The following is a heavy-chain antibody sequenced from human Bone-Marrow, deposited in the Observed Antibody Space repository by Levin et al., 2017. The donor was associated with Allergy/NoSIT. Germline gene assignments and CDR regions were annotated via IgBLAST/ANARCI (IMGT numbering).Heavy chain of an antibody. CDR1: GFTFSSYA. V-gene: IGHV3-23*01. CDR3: AKVVRYYDSSGPGDY. Sequence: GESLKISCAASGFTFSSYAMSWVRQAPGKGLEWVSAISGSGGSTYYADSVKGRFTISRDNSKNTLYLQMNSLRAEDTAVYYCAKVVRYYDSSGPGDYWGQGTLVTVSS. D-gene: IGHD3-22*01. CDR2: ISGSGGST. J-gene: IGHJ4*02.